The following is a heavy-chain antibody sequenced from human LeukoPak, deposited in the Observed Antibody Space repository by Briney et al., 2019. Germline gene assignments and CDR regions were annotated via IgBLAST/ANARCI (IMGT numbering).Heavy chain of an antibody. V-gene: IGHV1-69*05. CDR2: IIPIFGTA. J-gene: IGHJ4*02. Sequence: SVKVSCKASGGTFSSYAISWVRQAPGQGPEWMGRIIPIFGTANYAQKFQGRVTITTDESTSTAYMELSSLRSEDTAVYYCARDYYDSSGYSLSDYWGQGTLVTVSS. D-gene: IGHD3-22*01. CDR3: ARDYYDSSGYSLSDY. CDR1: GGTFSSYA.